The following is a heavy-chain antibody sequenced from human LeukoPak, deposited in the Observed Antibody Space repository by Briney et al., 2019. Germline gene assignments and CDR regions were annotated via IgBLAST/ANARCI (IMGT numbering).Heavy chain of an antibody. CDR2: IYYSGST. V-gene: IGHV4-39*01. Sequence: PSETLSLTCTVSGGSISSSSYYWGWIRQPPGKGLERIGSIYYSGSTYYNPSLKSRVTISVDTSKNQFSLKLSSVTAADTAVYYCARVGYCSSTSCYKRYAFDIWGQGTMVTVSS. CDR3: ARVGYCSSTSCYKRYAFDI. CDR1: GGSISSSSYY. D-gene: IGHD2-2*02. J-gene: IGHJ3*02.